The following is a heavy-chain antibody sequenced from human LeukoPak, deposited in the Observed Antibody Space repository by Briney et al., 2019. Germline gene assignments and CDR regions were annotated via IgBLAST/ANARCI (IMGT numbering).Heavy chain of an antibody. V-gene: IGHV1-69*06. Sequence: SVKVSCKASGGTFSSYAISWVRQAPGQGLEWMGGIIPIFGTANYAQKFQGRVTITADKSTSTAYMELSSLRSEDTAVYYCASQGCSGGSCYSGNWFDPWGQGTLVTVPS. CDR1: GGTFSSYA. CDR3: ASQGCSGGSCYSGNWFDP. D-gene: IGHD2-15*01. CDR2: IIPIFGTA. J-gene: IGHJ5*02.